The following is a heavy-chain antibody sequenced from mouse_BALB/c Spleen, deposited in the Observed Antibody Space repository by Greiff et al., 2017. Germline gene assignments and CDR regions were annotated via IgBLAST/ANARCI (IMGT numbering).Heavy chain of an antibody. CDR2: IRNKANGYTT. J-gene: IGHJ2*01. D-gene: IGHD2-3*01. Sequence: EVKLQESGGGLVQPGGSLRLSCATSGFSFTDYYMSWVRQPPGKALEWLGFIRNKANGYTTEYSASVKGRFTISRDNSQSILYLQMNTLRAEDSATYYCARDDDDLFDYWGQGTTLTVSA. V-gene: IGHV7-3*02. CDR1: GFSFTDYY. CDR3: ARDDDDLFDY.